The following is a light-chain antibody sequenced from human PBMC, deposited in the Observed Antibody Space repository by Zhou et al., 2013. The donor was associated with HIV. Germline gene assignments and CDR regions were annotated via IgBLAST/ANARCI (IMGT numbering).Light chain of an antibody. V-gene: IGKV3-11*01. Sequence: EIVLTQSPATLSLSPGERATLACRASQSVGNYLAWYQQRRGQAPRLLIYDASHRVTGIPTRFSGSGSGTDFTLTISSLEREDFAVYFCQHRTNWPPVFTFGPGTTVDIK. J-gene: IGKJ3*01. CDR2: DAS. CDR3: QHRTNWPPVFT. CDR1: QSVGNY.